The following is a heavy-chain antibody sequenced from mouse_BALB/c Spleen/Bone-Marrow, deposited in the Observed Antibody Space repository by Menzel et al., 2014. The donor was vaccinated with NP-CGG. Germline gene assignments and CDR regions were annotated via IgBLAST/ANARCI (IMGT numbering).Heavy chain of an antibody. J-gene: IGHJ2*01. Sequence: VMLEESGAELARPGASVKMSCKASGYSFTSYTMRWVKQRPGQGLEWIAYINPRNTYSDYNQRFKDRATLTADKSSSTTFMQLSSPTSEDSAVYYCKREATYDGCSGHFYYWGQGTTLTVSS. CDR2: INPRNTYS. CDR3: KREATYDGCSGHFYY. V-gene: IGHV1-4*01. CDR1: GYSFTSYT. D-gene: IGHD2-3*01.